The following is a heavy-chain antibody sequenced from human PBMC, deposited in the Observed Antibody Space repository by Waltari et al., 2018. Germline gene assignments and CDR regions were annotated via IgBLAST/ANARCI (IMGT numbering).Heavy chain of an antibody. Sequence: QVHLVQSGAEVKKPGSSVKVSCKASGGTFGRYAITWVRQAPGQGLEWMGGLIPIFGAPNYAQRFQGRVTITADESTSTVYMELSRLKSEDTALYFCARRQLGGPLDPWGQGTLVTVSS. V-gene: IGHV1-69*12. CDR3: ARRQLGGPLDP. D-gene: IGHD1-1*01. CDR2: LIPIFGAP. CDR1: GGTFGRYA. J-gene: IGHJ5*02.